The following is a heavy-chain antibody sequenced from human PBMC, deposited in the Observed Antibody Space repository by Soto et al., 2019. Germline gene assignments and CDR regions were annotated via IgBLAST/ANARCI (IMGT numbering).Heavy chain of an antibody. V-gene: IGHV6-1*01. J-gene: IGHJ6*02. CDR3: ARDVDYYYYGMDV. Sequence: PSQTLSLTCAISWDSVSSNSAAWNCIRQSPSRGLEWLGRTYYRSKRYNDYAVSVKSRITINPDTSKNQFSLQLNSVTPEDTAVYYCARDVDYYYYGMDVWGQGTTVTVSS. CDR2: TYYRSKRYN. CDR1: WDSVSSNSAA.